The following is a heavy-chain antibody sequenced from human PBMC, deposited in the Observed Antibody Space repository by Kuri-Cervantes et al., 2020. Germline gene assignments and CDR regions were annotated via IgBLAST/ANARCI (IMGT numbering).Heavy chain of an antibody. CDR2: IYYSGST. D-gene: IGHD3-3*01. J-gene: IGHJ5*02. CDR3: ARGALYYDFWSGWFDP. CDR1: GGSISSSSYY. Sequence: SETLSLTCTVSGGSISSSSYYWGWIRQPPGKGLEWIGSIYYSGSTYYNPSLKSRVTISVDTSKNQFSLKLSSVTAADTAVYYCARGALYYDFWSGWFDPWGQGTLVTVSS. V-gene: IGHV4-39*07.